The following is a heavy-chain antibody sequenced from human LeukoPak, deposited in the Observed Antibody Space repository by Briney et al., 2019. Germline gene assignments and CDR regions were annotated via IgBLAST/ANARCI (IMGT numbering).Heavy chain of an antibody. CDR1: GFKFRSYC. Sequence: GGSLRLSCAASGFKFRSYCMHWVRQAPPKGLEWVALISFDESNKYYLDSVKGRFTIFRDNAKNTLYLQMNSLRPEETAVYYCARDQQTGYSSGWPFDSWRQGTLVTVPS. CDR3: ARDQQTGYSSGWPFDS. D-gene: IGHD6-19*01. J-gene: IGHJ5*01. V-gene: IGHV3-30*03. CDR2: ISFDESNK.